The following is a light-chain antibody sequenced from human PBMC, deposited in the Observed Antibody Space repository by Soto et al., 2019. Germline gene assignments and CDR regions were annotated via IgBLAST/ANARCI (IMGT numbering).Light chain of an antibody. CDR3: QQYDESFRT. CDR1: QSVNSNY. J-gene: IGKJ1*01. Sequence: EIVLTQSPGTLSLSPGERATLSCRASQSVNSNYLAWYQQKPGQSRRVLMYGTSNRATGIPDRFSGSGSGTDFTLTISRLEPEDFSVYYCQQYDESFRTFGQGTKVEIK. V-gene: IGKV3-20*01. CDR2: GTS.